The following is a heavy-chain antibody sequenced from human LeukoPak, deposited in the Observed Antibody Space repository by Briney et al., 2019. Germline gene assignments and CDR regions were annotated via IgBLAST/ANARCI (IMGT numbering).Heavy chain of an antibody. Sequence: GGSLRLSCAASGFTFSSYGMHWVRQAPGKGLEWAAFIRYDGSNKYYADSVKGRFTISRDNAKNSLYLQMNSLRAEDTAVYYCARDFHRYYYDSSGYNAFDIWGQGTMVTVSS. CDR1: GFTFSSYG. V-gene: IGHV3-30*02. D-gene: IGHD3-22*01. CDR3: ARDFHRYYYDSSGYNAFDI. J-gene: IGHJ3*02. CDR2: IRYDGSNK.